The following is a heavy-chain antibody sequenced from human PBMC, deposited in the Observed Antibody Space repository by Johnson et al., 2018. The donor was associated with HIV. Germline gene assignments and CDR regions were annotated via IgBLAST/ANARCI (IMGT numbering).Heavy chain of an antibody. CDR3: AKGDPSRYAFDF. CDR1: GFTFSSFT. Sequence: VQLVESGGGLGQPGGSLRLSCASSGFTFSSFTMSWVRQAPGKGLQWISAISASGASAFYADSVKGRFNMSRDNSQDTLYLQMNSLTVEDTAIYFCAKGDPSRYAFDFWGLGTLVTVSS. J-gene: IGHJ3*01. CDR2: ISASGASA. V-gene: IGHV3-23*04.